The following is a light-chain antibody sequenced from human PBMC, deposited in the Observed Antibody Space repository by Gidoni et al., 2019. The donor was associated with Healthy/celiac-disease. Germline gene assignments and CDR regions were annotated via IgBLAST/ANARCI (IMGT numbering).Light chain of an antibody. CDR1: QSISSY. J-gene: IGKJ4*01. CDR3: QQSYSTPT. Sequence: DIQMTQSPSSLSASVGDRVTITCRASQSISSYLNWYQQKPGKAPKLLIYAASSLQSGVPSRFSGSGSGTDFTLTISSLKHEDFATYYCQQSYSTPTFGGGTKVEIK. CDR2: AAS. V-gene: IGKV1-39*01.